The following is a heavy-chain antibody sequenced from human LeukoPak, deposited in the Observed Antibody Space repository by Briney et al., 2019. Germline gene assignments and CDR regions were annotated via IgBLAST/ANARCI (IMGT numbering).Heavy chain of an antibody. CDR1: GYTFTGYY. D-gene: IGHD5-12*01. Sequence: ASVKVSCKASGYTFTGYYMHWVRQAPGQGLGWMRWINPNSGGTNYAQKFQGRVTMTRDTSISTAYMELSRLRSDDTAVYYCAREEKDLVATMVGVEIGEDWGQGTLVTVSS. CDR3: AREEKDLVATMVGVEIGED. J-gene: IGHJ4*02. CDR2: INPNSGGT. V-gene: IGHV1-2*02.